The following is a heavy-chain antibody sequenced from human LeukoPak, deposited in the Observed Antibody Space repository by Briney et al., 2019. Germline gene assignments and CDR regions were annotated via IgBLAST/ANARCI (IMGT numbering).Heavy chain of an antibody. V-gene: IGHV4-34*01. Sequence: PSETLSLTCAVYGGSFSGYYWSWIRQPPGKGLEWIGEINHSGSTNYNPSLKSRVTISVDTSKNQFSLKLSSVTAADTAVYYCARLIQLWPRLDPWGQGTLVTVSS. CDR1: GGSFSGYY. J-gene: IGHJ5*02. CDR2: INHSGST. D-gene: IGHD5-18*01. CDR3: ARLIQLWPRLDP.